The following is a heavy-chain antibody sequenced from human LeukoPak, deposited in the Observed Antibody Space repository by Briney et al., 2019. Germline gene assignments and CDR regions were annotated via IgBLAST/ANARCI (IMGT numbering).Heavy chain of an antibody. Sequence: GGSLRLSCAASGFTFSSSAMSWVRQAPGKGLEWVSSISGSGSGGSTYYADSVKGRFTISRDNSKNTLYLQMNSLIAEDTAVYYCAKSAYNRFDYWGQGTRVTVSS. J-gene: IGHJ4*02. CDR1: GFTFSSSA. CDR2: ISGSGSGGST. CDR3: AKSAYNRFDY. D-gene: IGHD5-24*01. V-gene: IGHV3-23*01.